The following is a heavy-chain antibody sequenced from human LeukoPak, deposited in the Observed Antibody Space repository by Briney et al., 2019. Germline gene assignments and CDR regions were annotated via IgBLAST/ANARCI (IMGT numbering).Heavy chain of an antibody. Sequence: TGGSLRLSCAASKFAFSSYAMSWVRQAPGKGLEWVSAISGSGGSTYYADSVKGRFTISRDNSKNTLYLQMNSLRAEDTAVYYCAKLGLRPYFDYWGQGTLVTVSS. CDR1: KFAFSSYA. CDR3: AKLGLRPYFDY. D-gene: IGHD1-7*01. CDR2: ISGSGGST. V-gene: IGHV3-23*01. J-gene: IGHJ4*02.